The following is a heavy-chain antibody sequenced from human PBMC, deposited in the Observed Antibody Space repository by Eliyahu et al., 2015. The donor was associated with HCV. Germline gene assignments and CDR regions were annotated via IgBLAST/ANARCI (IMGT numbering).Heavy chain of an antibody. V-gene: IGHV3-23*01. J-gene: IGHJ3*02. Sequence: EVQLLESGGGLVQPGGSLRLSXAASGFTFXXYAMSWVRQAPGKGLEWVSAISGSGGSTYYADSVKGRFTISRDNSKNTLYLQMNSLRAEDTAVYYCAKGYVSGWYEPDAFDIWGQGTMVTVSS. D-gene: IGHD6-19*01. CDR3: AKGYVSGWYEPDAFDI. CDR1: GFTFXXYA. CDR2: ISGSGGST.